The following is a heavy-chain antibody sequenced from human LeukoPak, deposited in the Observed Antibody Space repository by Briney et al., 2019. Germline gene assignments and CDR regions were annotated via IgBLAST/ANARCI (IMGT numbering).Heavy chain of an antibody. CDR2: IYYSGST. D-gene: IGHD6-13*01. J-gene: IGHJ4*02. CDR1: GGSISSSSYY. V-gene: IGHV4-39*07. Sequence: SETLSLTCTVSGGSISSSSYYWGWIRQPPGKGLEWIGSIYYSGSTYYNPSLKSRVTISVDTSKNQFSLKLSSVTAADTAVYYCARGRFSSPFDYWGQGTLVTVSS. CDR3: ARGRFSSPFDY.